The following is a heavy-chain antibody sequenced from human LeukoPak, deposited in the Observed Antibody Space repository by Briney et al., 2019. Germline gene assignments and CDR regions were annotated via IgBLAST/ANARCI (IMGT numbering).Heavy chain of an antibody. J-gene: IGHJ4*02. CDR3: VVGATEFEDY. D-gene: IGHD1-26*01. V-gene: IGHV3-15*01. CDR1: GFTFSNAW. CDR2: IKSKTDGGTT. Sequence: SGGSLRLSCAASGFTFSNAWMSWVRQAPGKGLEWVGRIKSKTDGGTTDYAAPVKGRFTISRDDSKNTLYLQMNSLKTEDTAVCYCVVGATEFEDYWGQGTLVTVSS.